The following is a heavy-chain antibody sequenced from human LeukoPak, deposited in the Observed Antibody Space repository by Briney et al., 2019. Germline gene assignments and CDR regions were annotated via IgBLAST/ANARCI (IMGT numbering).Heavy chain of an antibody. Sequence: GGSLRLSCAAFGFTFSSYGMHWVRQAPGKGLEWVAVIWYDGSNKYYADSVKGRFTISRDNAKNTLFLQMNSLRADDTAVYYCASALGGQGGHWGQGTLVTVSS. CDR3: ASALGGQGGH. CDR2: IWYDGSNK. J-gene: IGHJ4*02. V-gene: IGHV3-33*03. D-gene: IGHD1-26*01. CDR1: GFTFSSYG.